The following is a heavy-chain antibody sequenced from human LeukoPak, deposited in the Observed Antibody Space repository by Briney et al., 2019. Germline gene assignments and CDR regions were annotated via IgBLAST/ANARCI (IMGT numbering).Heavy chain of an antibody. J-gene: IGHJ5*02. CDR3: ARRRSTALYSSSWNNWFDP. V-gene: IGHV4-34*01. CDR1: GGSFSGYY. Sequence: SETLSLTCAVYGGSFSGYYWSWIRQPPGKGLEWIGEINHSGSTNYNPSLKSRVTISVDTSKNQFSLKLSSVTAADTAVYYCARRRSTALYSSSWNNWFDPWGQGTLVTISS. CDR2: INHSGST. D-gene: IGHD6-13*01.